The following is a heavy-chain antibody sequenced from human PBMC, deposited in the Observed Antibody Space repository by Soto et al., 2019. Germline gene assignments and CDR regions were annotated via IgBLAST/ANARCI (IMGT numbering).Heavy chain of an antibody. D-gene: IGHD3-22*01. V-gene: IGHV4-59*04. CDR3: AELYPYESSGYHLNY. J-gene: IGHJ4*02. CDR2: IYYLGST. CDR1: GGSISSYY. Sequence: PSETLALTCTVSGGSISSYYWSWIRQPPGKGLEWVGSIYYLGSTYYNPSLGSRVTISVDTSKNQFSLKLRSVTAADTAVFYCAELYPYESSGYHLNYWGQGALVTVSS.